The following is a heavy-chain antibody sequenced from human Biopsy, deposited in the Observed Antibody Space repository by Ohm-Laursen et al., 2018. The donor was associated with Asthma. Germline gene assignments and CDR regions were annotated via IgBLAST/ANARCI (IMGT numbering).Heavy chain of an antibody. Sequence: SETLSLTCTVSGVPIRSYYWTWIRQPPGQGLEWIGNIHYSGSTYSNPSLKSRVTISVDTSKKQISLRLSSVIAADTAVYYCAGFCSGGNCPDHWGQGTLVTVSS. V-gene: IGHV4-59*01. J-gene: IGHJ4*02. CDR3: AGFCSGGNCPDH. CDR2: IHYSGST. CDR1: GVPIRSYY. D-gene: IGHD2-15*01.